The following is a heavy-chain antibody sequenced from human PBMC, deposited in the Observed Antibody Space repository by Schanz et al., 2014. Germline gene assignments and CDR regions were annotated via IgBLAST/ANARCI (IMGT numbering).Heavy chain of an antibody. J-gene: IGHJ4*02. D-gene: IGHD3-16*01. CDR3: VRLDVHDY. Sequence: VQLVDSGGGLVKPGGSLRLSCAASGFTFSDHYMDWVRQAPGKGLEWVGRITNKPNNYNTEYAASVKGRFTISRDDSRNSLYLQMSSLKTEDTAVYYCVRLDVHDYWGQGTLXTVSA. CDR1: GFTFSDHY. CDR2: ITNKPNNYNT. V-gene: IGHV3-72*01.